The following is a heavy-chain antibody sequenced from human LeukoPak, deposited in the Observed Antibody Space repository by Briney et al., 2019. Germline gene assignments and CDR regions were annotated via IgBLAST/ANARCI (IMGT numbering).Heavy chain of an antibody. V-gene: IGHV3-74*01. Sequence: PPGGSLRLSCAASGFTFSSHWMHWVRQAPGKGLVWVSRINSDGSSTNYADAVKGRFTVSRDNAKNTLYLQVNSLRAEDTAVYYCARDKSSGYWFIDYWGQGTLVTVSS. D-gene: IGHD3-22*01. CDR1: GFTFSSHW. J-gene: IGHJ4*02. CDR3: ARDKSSGYWFIDY. CDR2: INSDGSST.